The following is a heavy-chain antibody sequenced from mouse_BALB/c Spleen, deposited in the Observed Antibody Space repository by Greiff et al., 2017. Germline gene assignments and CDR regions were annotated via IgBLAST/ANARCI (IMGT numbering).Heavy chain of an antibody. Sequence: EVQRVESGGDLVKPGGSLKLSCAASGFTFSSYGMSWVRQTPDKRLEWVATISSGGSYTYYPDSVKGRFTISRDNAKNTLYLQMSSLKSEDTAMYYCANYYGSSWFAYWGQGTLVTVSA. D-gene: IGHD1-1*01. CDR3: ANYYGSSWFAY. J-gene: IGHJ3*01. CDR2: ISSGGSYT. CDR1: GFTFSSYG. V-gene: IGHV5-6*01.